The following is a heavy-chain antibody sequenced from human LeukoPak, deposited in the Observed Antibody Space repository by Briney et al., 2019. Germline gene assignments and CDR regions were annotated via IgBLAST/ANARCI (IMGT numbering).Heavy chain of an antibody. D-gene: IGHD1-26*01. CDR2: ISWNSGSI. J-gene: IGHJ4*02. V-gene: IGHV3-9*03. CDR1: GFTFTMFG. Sequence: GGSLRLSCETSGFTFTMFGMNWVRQAPGKGLEWVSGISWNSGSIGYADSVKGRFTISRDNAKNSLYLQMNSLRAEDMALYYCAKSFSGSPSLQYFDYWGQGTLVTVSS. CDR3: AKSFSGSPSLQYFDY.